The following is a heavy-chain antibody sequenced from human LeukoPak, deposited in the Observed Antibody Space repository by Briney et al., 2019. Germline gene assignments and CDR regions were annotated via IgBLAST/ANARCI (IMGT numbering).Heavy chain of an antibody. Sequence: SGEPLKISCRASGNSFSTNWIGWVRQMPGKGLEWMGVIYPGDSDTRYSPSFQGQVTMSADKSISTAYLQWSSLKASDSAMYYCGRGGYSGYEFDCWGQGTLVTVSS. CDR2: IYPGDSDT. CDR1: GNSFSTNW. V-gene: IGHV5-51*01. D-gene: IGHD5-12*01. J-gene: IGHJ4*02. CDR3: GRGGYSGYEFDC.